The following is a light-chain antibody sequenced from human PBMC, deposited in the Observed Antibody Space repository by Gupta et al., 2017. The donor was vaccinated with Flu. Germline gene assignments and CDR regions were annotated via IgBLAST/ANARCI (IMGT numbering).Light chain of an antibody. V-gene: IGLV1-40*01. Sequence: QSVLTQPPSVSGAPGQRVTISCTGTSSNIGAFVDIHWYQQFPGTAPRPLISGNSNRAPGVPDRFSGFRSGTSASLAISGVQTEDEADYYSQSYDSGLSGSEVVFGGGTKLTVL. CDR1: SSNIGAFVD. J-gene: IGLJ3*02. CDR3: QSYDSGLSGSEVV. CDR2: GNS.